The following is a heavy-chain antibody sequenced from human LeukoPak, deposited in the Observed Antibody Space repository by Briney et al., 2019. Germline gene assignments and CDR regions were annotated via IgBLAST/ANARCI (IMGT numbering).Heavy chain of an antibody. CDR2: ISAKKGNT. V-gene: IGHV1-18*01. Sequence: ASVKVSCKASGYIFTGYYIHWVRQAPGQGLEWMGWISAKKGNTDYAQKLQGRVTMTTDTSTSTAYMELRSLRSDDTAVYYCARDMYSSGRVPFDYWGQGTLVTVSS. J-gene: IGHJ4*02. D-gene: IGHD6-19*01. CDR3: ARDMYSSGRVPFDY. CDR1: GYIFTGYY.